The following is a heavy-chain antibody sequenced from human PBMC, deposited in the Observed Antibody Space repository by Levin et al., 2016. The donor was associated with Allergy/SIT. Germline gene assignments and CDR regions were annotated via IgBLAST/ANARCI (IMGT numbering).Heavy chain of an antibody. J-gene: IGHJ5*02. CDR2: INHSGST. CDR1: GGSFSGYY. CDR3: ARGGILWFGELLPSGFDP. V-gene: IGHV4-34*01. D-gene: IGHD3-10*01. Sequence: SETLSLTCAVYGGSFSGYYWSWIRQPPGKGLEWIGEINHSGSTNYNPSLKSRVTISVDTSKNQFSLKLSSVTAADTAVYYCARGGILWFGELLPSGFDPWGQGTLVTVSS.